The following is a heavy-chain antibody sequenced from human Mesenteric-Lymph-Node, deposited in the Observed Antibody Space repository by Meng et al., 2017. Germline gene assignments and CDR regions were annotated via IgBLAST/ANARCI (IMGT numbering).Heavy chain of an antibody. CDR2: IYYSGST. D-gene: IGHD6-13*01. V-gene: IGHV4-28*03. Sequence: VHLRGSGTGLVKPSDPLSPLCAVSGYSISSSNWWGWIRQPPGKGLEWIGYIYYSGSTYYNPSLKSRVTMSIDKSKNQFSLKLTSVTAADTAVYYCARGIEQQLVLVGYWGQGTLVTVSS. J-gene: IGHJ4*02. CDR1: GYSISSSNW. CDR3: ARGIEQQLVLVGY.